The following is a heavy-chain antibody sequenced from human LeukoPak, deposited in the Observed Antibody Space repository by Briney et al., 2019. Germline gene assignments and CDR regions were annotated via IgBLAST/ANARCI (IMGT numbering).Heavy chain of an antibody. CDR3: ARIGHDFWSGLCYFDY. V-gene: IGHV1-18*01. Sequence: GASVKVSCKASGYTFTSYGISWVRQAPGQGLEWMGWISAYNGNTNYAQKLQGRVTMTTDTSTSTAYMELRSLRSDDTAVYYCARIGHDFWSGLCYFDYWGQGTLVTVSS. CDR2: ISAYNGNT. J-gene: IGHJ4*02. CDR1: GYTFTSYG. D-gene: IGHD3-3*01.